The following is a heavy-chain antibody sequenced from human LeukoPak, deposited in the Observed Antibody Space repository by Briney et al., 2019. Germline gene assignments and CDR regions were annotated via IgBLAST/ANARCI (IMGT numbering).Heavy chain of an antibody. CDR3: TTDRYCSSTSCYMVEYFQH. CDR2: IYSKTDGGTI. Sequence: GGSLRLSCAASKFTFSNAWMSWVRQAPGKGLEWVGRIYSKTDGGTIDYAAPVKDRFTISRDDSKNTLCLQMNSLKSEDTAVYYCTTDRYCSSTSCYMVEYFQHWGQGTLVTVSS. CDR1: KFTFSNAW. V-gene: IGHV3-15*01. J-gene: IGHJ1*01. D-gene: IGHD2-2*02.